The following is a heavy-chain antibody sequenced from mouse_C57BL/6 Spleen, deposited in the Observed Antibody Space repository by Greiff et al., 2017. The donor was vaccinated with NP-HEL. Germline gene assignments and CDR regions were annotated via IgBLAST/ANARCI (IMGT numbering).Heavy chain of an antibody. Sequence: QVQLQQPGAELFRPGSSVKLSCKASGYTFTSYCMHSVKQTHIPGPSRLPPLDPADSETHYNQKFKDKATLTVDKSSSTAYMQLSSLTSEDSAVYYCARGDYGSSYPYAMDYWGQGTSVTVSS. J-gene: IGHJ4*01. D-gene: IGHD1-1*01. CDR3: ARGDYGSSYPYAMDY. V-gene: IGHV1-52*01. CDR1: GYTFTSYC. CDR2: LDPADSET.